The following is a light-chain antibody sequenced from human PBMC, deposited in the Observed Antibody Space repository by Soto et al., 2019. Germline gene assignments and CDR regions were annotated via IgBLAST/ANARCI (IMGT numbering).Light chain of an antibody. CDR1: SSDLGDYDY. Sequence: QSVLTQPPSASGSPGQSVTISCTGTSSDLGDYDYVSWYQQHPGKAPKLMIHEVSKRPSGVPDRFSSSKSGNTASLTVTGLQAEDEADYYCSSYAGSNNLIFGGGTKVTVL. CDR2: EVS. V-gene: IGLV2-8*01. J-gene: IGLJ2*01. CDR3: SSYAGSNNLI.